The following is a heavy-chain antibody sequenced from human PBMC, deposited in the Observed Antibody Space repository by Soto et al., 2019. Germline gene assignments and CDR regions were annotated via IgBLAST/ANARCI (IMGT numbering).Heavy chain of an antibody. D-gene: IGHD2-2*01. J-gene: IGHJ6*03. Sequence: PGESLKISCKGSGYSFTSYWIGWVRQMPGKGLEWMGIIYPGDSDTRYSPSFQGQVTISADKSISTAYLQWSSLKASDTAMYYCARRREDVVVPAARRDYYYYYYYMDVWGKGTTVTVSS. CDR1: GYSFTSYW. V-gene: IGHV5-51*01. CDR2: IYPGDSDT. CDR3: ARRREDVVVPAARRDYYYYYYYMDV.